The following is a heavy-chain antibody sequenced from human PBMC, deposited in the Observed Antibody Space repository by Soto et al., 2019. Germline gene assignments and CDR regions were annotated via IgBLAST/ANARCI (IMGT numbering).Heavy chain of an antibody. CDR3: ATEKYGAGRVGVDT. CDR2: IVPTLRLT. V-gene: IGHV1-69*08. J-gene: IGHJ5*02. CDR1: GGTPTIYT. Sequence: QVQLVQSGAEVKKPGSSLKVSCETSGGTPTIYTITWVRQAPGQWLQWMGRIVPTLRLTNYAQDFQGRLTLTADTSTSTAHMELSSLTSEDTAVYYCATEKYGAGRVGVDTWGQGTLVTVSS. D-gene: IGHD1-26*01.